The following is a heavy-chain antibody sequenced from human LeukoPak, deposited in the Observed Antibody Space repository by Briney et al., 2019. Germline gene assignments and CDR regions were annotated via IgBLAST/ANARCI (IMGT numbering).Heavy chain of an antibody. J-gene: IGHJ4*02. CDR2: ISGSGGST. D-gene: IGHD1-26*01. V-gene: IGHV3-23*01. Sequence: GGSLRLSCAASGFTFSSYAMSWVRQAPGKGLEWVSAISGSGGSTYCADSVKGRFTISRDNSKNTLYLQMNSLRAEDTAVYYCAKDQSVVYSGSYYRYFDYWGQGTLVTVSS. CDR1: GFTFSSYA. CDR3: AKDQSVVYSGSYYRYFDY.